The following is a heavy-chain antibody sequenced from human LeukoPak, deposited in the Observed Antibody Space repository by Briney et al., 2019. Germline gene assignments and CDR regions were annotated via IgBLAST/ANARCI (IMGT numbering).Heavy chain of an antibody. CDR3: ARDAEHQNTAGLDY. Sequence: ASVKVSCKASGYTFTSYAMHWVRQAPGQRLEWMGWINAGNGNTKYSQKFQGRVTITRDTSASTAYMELSSLRSEDTAVYYCARDAEHQNTAGLDYWGQGTLVTVSS. CDR1: GYTFTSYA. V-gene: IGHV1-3*01. CDR2: INAGNGNT. J-gene: IGHJ4*02. D-gene: IGHD5-18*01.